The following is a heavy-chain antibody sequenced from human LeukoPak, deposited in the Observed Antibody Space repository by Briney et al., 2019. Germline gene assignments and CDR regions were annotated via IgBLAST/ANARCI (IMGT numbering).Heavy chain of an antibody. CDR1: GLTFSSYS. CDR2: ISSSSSYI. D-gene: IGHD6-19*01. Sequence: GGSLRLSCAASGLTFSSYSMNWVRQAPGKGLEWVSSISSSSSYIYYADSAKGRFTISRDNAKNSLYLQMNSLRAEDTAVYYCARGYSSGWLEGTSFDYWGQGTLVTVSS. J-gene: IGHJ4*02. CDR3: ARGYSSGWLEGTSFDY. V-gene: IGHV3-21*01.